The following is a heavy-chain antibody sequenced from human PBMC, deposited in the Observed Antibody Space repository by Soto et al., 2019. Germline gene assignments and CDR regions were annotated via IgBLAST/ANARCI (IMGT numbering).Heavy chain of an antibody. CDR2: GNWNGGTT. J-gene: IGHJ6*03. Sequence: EVRLVESGGGAVRPGGSLRLSCEASGFTFDDYGMTWVRQAPGKGLEWVSGGNWNGGTTGYADSVKGRFTISRDNAKNQLFLQITSLRADDTAFYYCARGGATARSYFYMDVWANGTTVTV. CDR3: ARGGATARSYFYMDV. D-gene: IGHD1-26*01. CDR1: GFTFDDYG. V-gene: IGHV3-20*04.